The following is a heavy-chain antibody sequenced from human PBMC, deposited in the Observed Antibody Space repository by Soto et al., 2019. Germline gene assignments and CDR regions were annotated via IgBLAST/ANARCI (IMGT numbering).Heavy chain of an antibody. J-gene: IGHJ4*02. CDR1: GFTFSSYG. CDR2: ISYDGSNK. CDR3: ATLEGGYSYGSPFPFDY. Sequence: RLSCAASGFTFSSYGMHWVRQAPGKGLEWVAVISYDGSNKYYADSVKGRFTISRDNSKNTLYLQMNSLRAEDTAVYYCATLEGGYSYGSPFPFDYCGQGTLVTVSS. D-gene: IGHD5-18*01. V-gene: IGHV3-30*03.